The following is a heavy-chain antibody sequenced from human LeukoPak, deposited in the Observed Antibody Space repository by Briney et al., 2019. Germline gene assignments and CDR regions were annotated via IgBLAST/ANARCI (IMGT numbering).Heavy chain of an antibody. CDR1: GFIFSSYS. V-gene: IGHV3-48*01. CDR2: ISSGGSTI. Sequence: GGSLRLSCATSGFIFSSYSMNWVRQAPGKGLVWVAYISSGGSTIYYADSVKGRFTISRDNSKNTLYLQMNSLRAEDTAVYYCARADALYYYGMDVWGQGATVAVSS. CDR3: ARADALYYYGMDV. J-gene: IGHJ6*02.